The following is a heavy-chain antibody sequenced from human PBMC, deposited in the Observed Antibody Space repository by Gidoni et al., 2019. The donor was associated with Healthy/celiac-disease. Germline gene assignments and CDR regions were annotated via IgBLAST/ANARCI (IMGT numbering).Heavy chain of an antibody. CDR1: GYTFTSYA. V-gene: IGHV1-3*01. J-gene: IGHJ5*02. Sequence: QVQLVQSGAEVKKPGASVKVSCKASGYTFTSYAMHWVRQAPGQRLEWMGWINAGNGNTKYSQKFQGRVTITRDTSASTAYMELSSLRSEDTAVYYCASGYSSSWYLGLSDPWGQGTLVTVSS. CDR3: ASGYSSSWYLGLSDP. D-gene: IGHD6-13*01. CDR2: INAGNGNT.